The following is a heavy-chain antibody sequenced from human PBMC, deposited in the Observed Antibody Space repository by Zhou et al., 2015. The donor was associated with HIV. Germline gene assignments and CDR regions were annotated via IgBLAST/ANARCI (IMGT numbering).Heavy chain of an antibody. CDR3: AKSITGYSFGS. D-gene: IGHD5-18*01. CDR1: GFSFTTYG. CDR2: IWYDGTNK. J-gene: IGHJ4*02. Sequence: QVQLVESGGGVVQPGRSLRLSCAASGFSFTTYGMHWVRQAPGKGLEWVAVIWYDGTNKYYADSVKGRFTISRDKSKNTVYLQMNSLRAADTAVYYCAKSITGYSFGSWGQGALVIVSS. V-gene: IGHV3-33*03.